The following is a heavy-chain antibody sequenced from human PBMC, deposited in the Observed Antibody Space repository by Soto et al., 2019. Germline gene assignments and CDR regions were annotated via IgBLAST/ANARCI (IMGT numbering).Heavy chain of an antibody. Sequence: KFQGRVTITRDTSASTAYMELSSLRSEDTAVYYCARDRAGIIMVRPLGYWGQGTLVTVSS. CDR3: ARDRAGIIMVRPLGY. D-gene: IGHD3-10*01. V-gene: IGHV1-3*01. J-gene: IGHJ4*02.